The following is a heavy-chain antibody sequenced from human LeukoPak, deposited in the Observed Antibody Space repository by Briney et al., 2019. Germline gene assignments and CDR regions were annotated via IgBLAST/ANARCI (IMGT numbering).Heavy chain of an antibody. CDR3: AKDRLEPAHCNGDNCHYLDH. J-gene: IGHJ4*02. CDR2: IRFDGSK. CDR1: GFTIRTCG. V-gene: IGHV3-33*06. Sequence: PGRSLLLSCAASGFTIRTCGMHWVRQAPGKGVEGVAVIRFDGSKYYADSVEGRFTISRDTSRNTLDLQMNSLRAEDTAVYYCAKDRLEPAHCNGDNCHYLDHWGQGTLVTVSS. D-gene: IGHD2-15*01.